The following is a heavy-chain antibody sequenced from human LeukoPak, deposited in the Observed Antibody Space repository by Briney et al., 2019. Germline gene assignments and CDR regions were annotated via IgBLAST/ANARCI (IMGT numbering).Heavy chain of an antibody. Sequence: GESLQVSCKGSGYSFTAFWIAWVRQVPGKGLEWMGIIYPSDSDTRYSPSFQGQVTISADKSISTAYLQWSSLKASDTAMYYCARRIAAAGTFDPWGQGTLVTVSS. V-gene: IGHV5-51*01. J-gene: IGHJ5*02. CDR1: GYSFTAFW. CDR3: ARRIAAAGTFDP. D-gene: IGHD6-13*01. CDR2: IYPSDSDT.